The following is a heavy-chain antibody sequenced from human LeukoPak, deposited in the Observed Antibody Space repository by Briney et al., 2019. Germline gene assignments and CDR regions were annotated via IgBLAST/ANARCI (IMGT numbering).Heavy chain of an antibody. J-gene: IGHJ4*02. CDR3: ARHGGIAAPPG. CDR1: GFTFSSYS. D-gene: IGHD6-13*01. CDR2: ISSSSSYI. V-gene: IGHV3-21*01. Sequence: GGSLRLSCAASGFTFSSYSMNWVRQAPGKGLEWVSSISSSSSYIYYADSVKGRFTISRDNAKNSLYLQMNSLRAEDTAVYYCARHGGIAAPPGWGQGTLVTVSS.